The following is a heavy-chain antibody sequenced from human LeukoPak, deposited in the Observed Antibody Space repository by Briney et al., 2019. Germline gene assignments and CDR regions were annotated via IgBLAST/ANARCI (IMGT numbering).Heavy chain of an antibody. CDR1: GFTFSSYG. CDR2: ISYDGSNK. V-gene: IGHV3-30*18. J-gene: IGHJ4*02. D-gene: IGHD5-24*01. Sequence: PGRSLRLSCAASGFTFSSYGMHWVRQAPGKGLEWEAVISYDGSNKYYADSVKGRFTISRDNSKNTLYLQMNSLRAEDTAVYYCAKDGYSYYFDYWGQGTLVTVSS. CDR3: AKDGYSYYFDY.